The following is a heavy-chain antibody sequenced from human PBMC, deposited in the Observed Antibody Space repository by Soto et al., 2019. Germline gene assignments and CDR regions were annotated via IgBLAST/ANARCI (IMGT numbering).Heavy chain of an antibody. CDR3: ARGDDRIYSGYDSPWFDP. J-gene: IGHJ5*02. V-gene: IGHV1-69*01. D-gene: IGHD5-12*01. CDR1: GGTFSRNT. Sequence: QVQLVQSGAEVKKPGSSVKVSCKASGGTFSRNTISWVRQAPGQGLEWMGGIMPIFGSANYAQKFQGRVTITADENTRTVYMELSRLRSEDTAVYYCARGDDRIYSGYDSPWFDPWCQGTLVTVSS. CDR2: IMPIFGSA.